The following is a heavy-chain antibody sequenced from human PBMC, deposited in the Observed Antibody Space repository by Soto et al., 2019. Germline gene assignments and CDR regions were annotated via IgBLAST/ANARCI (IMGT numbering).Heavy chain of an antibody. CDR2: IYYSGST. J-gene: IGHJ6*02. V-gene: IGHV4-30-4*01. D-gene: IGHD3-3*01. CDR3: ARRGMNNDFWSGCSPYYYYAMDV. Sequence: SETLSLTCTVSGGSISRGDYFWSWIRQPPGRGLEWIGFIYYSGSTYYNPSLKSRLTISMDTSKNEFSLKLTSVTAADTAVYYCARRGMNNDFWSGCSPYYYYAMDVWGQGTTVTVSS. CDR1: GGSISRGDYF.